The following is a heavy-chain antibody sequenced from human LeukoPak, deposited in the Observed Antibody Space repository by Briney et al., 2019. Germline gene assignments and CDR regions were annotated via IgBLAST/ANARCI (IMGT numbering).Heavy chain of an antibody. CDR3: ARENLHPYSVYAPGGALDI. CDR2: IYHSGNT. CDR1: GGSISSGDYY. D-gene: IGHD5/OR15-5a*01. Sequence: SQTLSLTCTVSGGSISSGDYYWTWIRQPPGKGLEWIGYIYHSGNTYYNPSLKSRLTMSVDTSESQFSLRLTSVTAADTAVYYCARENLHPYSVYAPGGALDIWGQGRMVTVSS. V-gene: IGHV4-30-4*01. J-gene: IGHJ3*02.